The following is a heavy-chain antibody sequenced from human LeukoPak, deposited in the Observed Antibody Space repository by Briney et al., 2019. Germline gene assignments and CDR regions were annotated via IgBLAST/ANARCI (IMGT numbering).Heavy chain of an antibody. CDR1: GGSFSGYY. CDR3: AGSRPIQDIVVVPAASGGADV. CDR2: INHSGST. V-gene: IGHV4-34*01. D-gene: IGHD2-2*01. J-gene: IGHJ6*02. Sequence: SETLSLTCAVYGGSFSGYYWSWIRQPPGKGLEWIGEINHSGSTNYNPSLKSRVTISVDTSKNQFSLKLSSVTAADTAVYYCAGSRPIQDIVVVPAASGGADVWGQGTTVTVS.